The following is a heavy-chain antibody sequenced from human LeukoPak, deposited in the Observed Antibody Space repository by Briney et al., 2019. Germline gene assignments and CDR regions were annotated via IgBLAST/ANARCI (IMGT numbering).Heavy chain of an antibody. CDR1: GYTFTGYY. D-gene: IGHD2-2*01. V-gene: IGHV1-2*02. CDR2: INPNSGGT. CDR3: ARALNPDLIVVVPAAIGPYYMDV. J-gene: IGHJ6*03. Sequence: ASVKVSCKASGYTFTGYYMHWVRQAPGQGLEWMGWINPNSGGTNYAQKLQGRVTMTTDTSTSTAYMELRSLRSDDTAVYYCARALNPDLIVVVPAAIGPYYMDVWGKGTTVTVSS.